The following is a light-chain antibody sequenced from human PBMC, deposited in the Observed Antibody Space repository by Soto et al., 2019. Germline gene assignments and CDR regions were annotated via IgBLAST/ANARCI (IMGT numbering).Light chain of an antibody. CDR1: QSIRYY. J-gene: IGKJ1*01. CDR3: QHHNSYSQS. Sequence: DIQLTQSPPTLSASVGDRVTITCRASQSIRYYLAWYQQMPGKAPKLLIYGASSLQSGVPSRFSGSGSGTEFTLTISSLQPVDFATYFCQHHNSYSQSFGQGTKVVIK. CDR2: GAS. V-gene: IGKV1-5*01.